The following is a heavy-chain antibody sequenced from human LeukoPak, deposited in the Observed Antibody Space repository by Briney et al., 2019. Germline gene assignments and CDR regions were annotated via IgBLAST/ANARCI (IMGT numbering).Heavy chain of an antibody. CDR2: IYHSGST. J-gene: IGHJ4*02. CDR3: ARAQYYDFWSGLFDY. CDR1: GYSISSGYY. V-gene: IGHV4-38-2*02. Sequence: SETLSLTCTVSGYSISSGYYWGWIRQPPGKGLEWIGSIYHSGSTYYNPSLKSRVTISVDTSKNQFSLKLSSVTAADTAVYYCARAQYYDFWSGLFDYWGQGTLVTVSS. D-gene: IGHD3-3*01.